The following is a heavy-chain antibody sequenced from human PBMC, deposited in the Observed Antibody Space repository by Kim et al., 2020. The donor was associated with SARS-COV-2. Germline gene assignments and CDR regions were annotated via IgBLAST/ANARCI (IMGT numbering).Heavy chain of an antibody. CDR2: INPSGGST. CDR1: GYTFTSYY. V-gene: IGHV1-46*01. D-gene: IGHD2-2*01. Sequence: ASVKVSCKASGYTFTSYYMHWVRQAPGQGLEWMGIINPSGGSTSYAQKFQGRVTMTRDTSTSTVYMELSSLRSEDTAVYYCARNWPGYCSSTSCPNYYYYGMDVWGQGTTVTVSS. CDR3: ARNWPGYCSSTSCPNYYYYGMDV. J-gene: IGHJ6*02.